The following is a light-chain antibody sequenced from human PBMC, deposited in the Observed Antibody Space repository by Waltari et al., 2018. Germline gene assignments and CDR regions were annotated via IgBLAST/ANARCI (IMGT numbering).Light chain of an antibody. CDR1: QSVSNF. Sequence: EIVLTQSPATLSLSPVERATLSCRASQSVSNFLAWYQQKPGQAPRLLIYHASNRATGIPARFSGRGSGTDFTLTISSLEPGDSAVYYCQQRANWPPLTFGGGTSVEI. V-gene: IGKV3-11*01. J-gene: IGKJ4*01. CDR3: QQRANWPPLT. CDR2: HAS.